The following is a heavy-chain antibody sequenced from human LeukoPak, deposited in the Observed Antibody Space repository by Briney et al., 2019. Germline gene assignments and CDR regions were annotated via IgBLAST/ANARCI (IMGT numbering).Heavy chain of an antibody. J-gene: IGHJ6*03. CDR1: GYTFTSYG. V-gene: IGHV1-18*01. D-gene: IGHD1-14*01. CDR2: ISAYNGNT. CDR3: ARARRGSAPYYYYYMDV. Sequence: GASVKVSCKASGYTFTSYGISWVRQAPGQGLEWMGWISAYNGNTNYAQKLQGRVTMTTDTSKSTAYMELRSLRSDDTAVYYCARARRGSAPYYYYYMDVWGKGTTVTVSS.